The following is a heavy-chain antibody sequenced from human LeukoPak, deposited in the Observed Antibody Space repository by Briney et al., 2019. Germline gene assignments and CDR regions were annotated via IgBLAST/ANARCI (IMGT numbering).Heavy chain of an antibody. J-gene: IGHJ4*02. D-gene: IGHD2-15*01. CDR2: ISSSSSTI. Sequence: GGSLRLSCAASGFTFSNYSMNWVRQAPGKGLEWVSCISSSSSTIYYADSVKGRFTISRDNAKNSLYLQMNSLRAEDTAVYYCARGDCSGGSCYLSLTTIDYWGQGTLVTVSS. CDR3: ARGDCSGGSCYLSLTTIDY. CDR1: GFTFSNYS. V-gene: IGHV3-48*01.